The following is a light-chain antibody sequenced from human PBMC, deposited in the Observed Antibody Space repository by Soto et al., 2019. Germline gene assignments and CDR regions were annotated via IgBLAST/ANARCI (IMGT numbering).Light chain of an antibody. CDR3: LLDFRYFWA. Sequence: AIQLTQSPSSLYASVGDSLTITCRASQAIRTALDWYQQKPGKVPKLLIYAASILQSGVPSRFSGSGSGTDFTLTISSLQPEDFATYYCLLDFRYFWAFGQGTKVDIK. CDR1: QAIRTA. V-gene: IGKV1-6*01. J-gene: IGKJ1*01. CDR2: AAS.